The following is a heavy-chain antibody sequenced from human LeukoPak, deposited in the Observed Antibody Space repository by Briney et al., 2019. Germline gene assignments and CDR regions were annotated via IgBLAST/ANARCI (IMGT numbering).Heavy chain of an antibody. D-gene: IGHD2-15*01. CDR2: INPSGGST. CDR3: ARDGYCSGGSCYSAVDY. J-gene: IGHJ4*02. Sequence: ASVKVSCKASGYTFTSYYMHWVRQVPGQGLEWMGIINPSGGSTSYAQKFQGRVTMTRDTSTSTVYMELSSLRSEDTAVYYCARDGYCSGGSCYSAVDYWGQGTLVTVSS. CDR1: GYTFTSYY. V-gene: IGHV1-46*01.